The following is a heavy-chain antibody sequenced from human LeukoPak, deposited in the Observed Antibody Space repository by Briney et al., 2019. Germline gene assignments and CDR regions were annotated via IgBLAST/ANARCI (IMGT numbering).Heavy chain of an antibody. D-gene: IGHD3-3*01. CDR2: ISYTGST. CDR1: GGSISSSSFY. J-gene: IGHJ4*02. V-gene: IGHV4-39*07. CDR3: VGQKSGYEFDY. Sequence: RTSETLSLTCSVSGGSISSSSFYWGWIRQPPGKGLEWIGSISYTGSTYYNPSLKSRVTISVDTSKNQFSLKLSAVTAADTAVYYCVGQKSGYEFDYWGQGTLVTVSS.